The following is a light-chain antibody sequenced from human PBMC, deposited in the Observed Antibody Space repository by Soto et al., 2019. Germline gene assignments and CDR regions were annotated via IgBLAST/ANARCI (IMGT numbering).Light chain of an antibody. Sequence: EIVLTQSPGTLSLSPGERATLSCRASQSVSSSYLAWYQQKPGQAPRLLIYGASSRATGIPDRFSGSGSGTDFTLTISRLETEDLAVYYCQQYCSSRTFGQGTKVEIK. V-gene: IGKV3-20*01. J-gene: IGKJ1*01. CDR1: QSVSSSY. CDR2: GAS. CDR3: QQYCSSRT.